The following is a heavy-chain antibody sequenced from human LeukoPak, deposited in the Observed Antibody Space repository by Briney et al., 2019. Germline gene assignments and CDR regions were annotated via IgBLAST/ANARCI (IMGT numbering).Heavy chain of an antibody. Sequence: KSSETLSLTCDVSGGSIRGYYWSWIRQPAGKGLEWIGRVHTSGSTNYNPSLKSRVTLSQDTSKNQFYLRLTSVTAADTAVYYCARDGGGNRNFDYWGQGTLVTVSS. D-gene: IGHD4-23*01. V-gene: IGHV4-4*07. CDR2: VHTSGST. CDR3: ARDGGGNRNFDY. CDR1: GGSIRGYY. J-gene: IGHJ4*02.